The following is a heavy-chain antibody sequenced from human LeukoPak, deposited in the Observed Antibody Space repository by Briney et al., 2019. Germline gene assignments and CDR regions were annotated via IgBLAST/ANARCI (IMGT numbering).Heavy chain of an antibody. Sequence: SETLSLTCTVSGGSISSYYWSWIRQPPGKGLEWIGYIYYSGSTNYNPSLKSRVTISVDTSKNQFSLKLSSVTAADTAVYYCANGAVAGTPRFDYWGQGTLVTVSS. CDR1: GGSISSYY. D-gene: IGHD6-19*01. CDR2: IYYSGST. CDR3: ANGAVAGTPRFDY. J-gene: IGHJ4*02. V-gene: IGHV4-59*08.